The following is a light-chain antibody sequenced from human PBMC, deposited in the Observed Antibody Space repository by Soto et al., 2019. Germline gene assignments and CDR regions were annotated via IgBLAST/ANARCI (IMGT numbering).Light chain of an antibody. Sequence: QSALTQPPSASGSPGQSVTISCTGTSRDVGGYNYVSWYQQHPGKAPKLLIYEVTKRPSGVPDRFSGSKSGNTASLTVSGLQAEDEADYYCCSYAGNNNWVFGGGTQLTVL. CDR1: SRDVGGYNY. J-gene: IGLJ3*02. CDR3: CSYAGNNNWV. CDR2: EVT. V-gene: IGLV2-8*01.